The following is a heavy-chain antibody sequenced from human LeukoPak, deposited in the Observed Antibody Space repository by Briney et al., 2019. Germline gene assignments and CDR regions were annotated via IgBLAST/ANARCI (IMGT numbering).Heavy chain of an antibody. CDR1: GFTFSSYA. Sequence: GGSLRLSCAASGFTFSSYAMTWVRQAPGKGLEWVSSFSFNGESTYYADSAKGRFTISRDNSKNTLYLQMNSLRAEDTAVYYCARIDFWSGWDFDYWGQGTLVTVSS. J-gene: IGHJ4*02. CDR2: FSFNGEST. CDR3: ARIDFWSGWDFDY. V-gene: IGHV3-23*01. D-gene: IGHD3-3*01.